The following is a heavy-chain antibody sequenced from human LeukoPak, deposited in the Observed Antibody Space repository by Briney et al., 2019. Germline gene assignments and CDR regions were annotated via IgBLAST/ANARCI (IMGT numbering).Heavy chain of an antibody. J-gene: IGHJ2*01. CDR1: GGSISSYY. V-gene: IGHV4-59*08. D-gene: IGHD4-17*01. Sequence: SETLSLTCTVSGGSISSYYWSWIRQPPGKGLEWIGYIYYSGSTNYNPSLKSRVTISVDTSKNQFSLKLSSVTAADTAVYYCARHDYGDLLYWYFDLWGRGTLVTVSS. CDR2: IYYSGST. CDR3: ARHDYGDLLYWYFDL.